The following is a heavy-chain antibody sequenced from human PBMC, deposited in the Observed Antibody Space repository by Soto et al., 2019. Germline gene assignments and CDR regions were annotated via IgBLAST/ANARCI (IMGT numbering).Heavy chain of an antibody. CDR3: ARLGNYYDSSGYSLSPFDY. CDR2: ISSSSSTI. D-gene: IGHD3-22*01. Sequence: PGGSLRLSCAASGFTFSSYSMNWVRQGPGKGRNWVSYISSSSSTIHYADSLKGRFTISRDNAKNSLYLQMNSLRDEATAVYYCARLGNYYDSSGYSLSPFDYWGQGTLVTVAS. J-gene: IGHJ4*02. V-gene: IGHV3-48*02. CDR1: GFTFSSYS.